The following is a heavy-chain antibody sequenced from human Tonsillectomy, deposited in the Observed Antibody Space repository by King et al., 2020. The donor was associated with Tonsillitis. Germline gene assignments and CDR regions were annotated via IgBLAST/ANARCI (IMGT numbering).Heavy chain of an antibody. CDR2: IIPIFGTA. CDR3: ARGPLKYCSGGSCPPNCFDP. D-gene: IGHD2-15*01. J-gene: IGHJ5*02. V-gene: IGHV1-69*12. CDR1: GGTFSSYA. Sequence: QLVQSGAEVKKPGSSVKVSCKASGGTFSSYAISWVRQAPGQGLEWMGGIIPIFGTANYAQKFQGRVTITADESTSTAYMELSSLRSADTAVYYCARGPLKYCSGGSCPPNCFDPWGQGTLVTVSS.